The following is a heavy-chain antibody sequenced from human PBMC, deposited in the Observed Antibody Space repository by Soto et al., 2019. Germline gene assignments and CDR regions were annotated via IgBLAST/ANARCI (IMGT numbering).Heavy chain of an antibody. CDR3: ARDTETLGPRANDALDI. D-gene: IGHD3-3*02. V-gene: IGHV1-3*01. CDR2: INAGSGNT. J-gene: IGHJ3*02. CDR1: GYTFIAYT. Sequence: QAQLVQSGAEMKKPGASVKVSCKAAGYTFIAYTRNWVRQAPGQSLEWRGWINAGSGNTKYSQNFQGRVSITRDTSASTVYMELTGLKSEDTAVYYCARDTETLGPRANDALDIWGQGTMVTVSS.